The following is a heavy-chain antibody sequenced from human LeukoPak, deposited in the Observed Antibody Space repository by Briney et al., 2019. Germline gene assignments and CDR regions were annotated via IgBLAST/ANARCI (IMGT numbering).Heavy chain of an antibody. V-gene: IGHV3-48*04. CDR1: GFTFSSYS. D-gene: IGHD5-12*01. J-gene: IGHJ6*04. Sequence: PGGSLRLSCAASGFTFSSYSMNWVRQAPGKGLEWVSYISSSSSTIYYADSVKGRFTISRDNAKNSLDLQMNRLRAEDTAVYYCARRHIGMDVWGKGTTVTVSS. CDR2: ISSSSSTI. CDR3: ARRHIGMDV.